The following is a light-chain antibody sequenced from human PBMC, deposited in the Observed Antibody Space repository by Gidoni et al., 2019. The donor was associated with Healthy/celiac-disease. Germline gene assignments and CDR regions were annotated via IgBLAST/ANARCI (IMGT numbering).Light chain of an antibody. CDR2: KAS. CDR1: QSISSW. J-gene: IGKJ1*01. CDR3: QQYNIYTWT. Sequence: DIQMTQSPSTLSASVGDRVTITCRASQSISSWLAWYQQKPGKAPKLLIYKASSLESGVPSRFSGRASGTEFPLTISSLQPDDFATYYCQQYNIYTWTFGQGTKVEIK. V-gene: IGKV1-5*03.